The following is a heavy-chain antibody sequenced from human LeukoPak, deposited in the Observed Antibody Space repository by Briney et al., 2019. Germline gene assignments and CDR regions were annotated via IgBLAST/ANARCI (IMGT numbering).Heavy chain of an antibody. CDR1: GYTFTDYY. V-gene: IGHV1-69-2*01. CDR3: AISREGAGAGEIRL. CDR2: VYPEDGET. J-gene: IGHJ4*02. D-gene: IGHD6-13*01. Sequence: ASVKISCKVSGYTFTDYYMHWVQQAPGKGLEWMGLVYPEDGETIYAEKFQGRVTITAHTSTDTAYMELSSLRAEDAALYYWAISREGAGAGEIRLWGQGTLVTVSS.